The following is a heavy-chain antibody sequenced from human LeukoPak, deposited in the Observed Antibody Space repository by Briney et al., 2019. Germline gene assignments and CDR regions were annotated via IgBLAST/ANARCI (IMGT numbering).Heavy chain of an antibody. J-gene: IGHJ5*02. CDR3: ARDFAWGSGGAPIDDNWLDP. CDR1: GGSSSSYV. V-gene: IGHV1-18*01. D-gene: IGHD7-27*01. Sequence: ASVKVSCKASGGSSSSYVITWVRQAPGHGLEWMGWISGHSGNTNYAQKFQDRATMTTDTSTSTAYMELRSLRFDDTAVYYCARDFAWGSGGAPIDDNWLDPWGQGILVTVSS. CDR2: ISGHSGNT.